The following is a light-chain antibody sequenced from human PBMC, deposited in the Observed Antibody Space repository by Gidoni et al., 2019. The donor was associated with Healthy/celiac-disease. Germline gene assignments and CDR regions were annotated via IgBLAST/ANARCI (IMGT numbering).Light chain of an antibody. V-gene: IGKV3-20*01. J-gene: IGKJ2*01. CDR1: QSVSSSD. Sequence: EVVLTQSPGTLSLSPGERATLSCRASQSVSSSDLSWYQQKPGPAPRLLIYGASSRATGIPDRFSGSGSGTDFTLTISRLEPEVFAVYYCQQYGSSPYTFGQGTKLEIK. CDR3: QQYGSSPYT. CDR2: GAS.